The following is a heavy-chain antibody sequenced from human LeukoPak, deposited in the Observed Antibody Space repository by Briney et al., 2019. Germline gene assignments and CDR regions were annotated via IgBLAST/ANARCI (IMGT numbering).Heavy chain of an antibody. CDR1: GGSISSYY. D-gene: IGHD3-16*01. V-gene: IGHV4-4*07. J-gene: IGHJ4*02. Sequence: SETLSLTCTVSGGSISSYYWSWIRQPAGKGLEWIGRIYTSGSTNYNPSLKSRVTMSVDTSKNQFSLKLSSVTAADTAVYYCARGTITFGGVADDYWGQGTLVTVSS. CDR3: ARGTITFGGVADDY. CDR2: IYTSGST.